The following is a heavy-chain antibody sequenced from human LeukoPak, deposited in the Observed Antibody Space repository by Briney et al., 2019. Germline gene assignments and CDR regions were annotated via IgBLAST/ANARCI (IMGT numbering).Heavy chain of an antibody. V-gene: IGHV4-34*01. J-gene: IGHJ4*02. Sequence: SETLSLTCAVYGGSFSGYYWSWIRQPPGKGLEWIGEINHSGSTNYNPSLKSRVTISVDTSKNQFSLKLSSVTAADTAVYYCARGRGDYVWGRYRPFDYWGQGTLVTVSS. CDR3: ARGRGDYVWGRYRPFDY. D-gene: IGHD3-16*02. CDR1: GGSFSGYY. CDR2: INHSGST.